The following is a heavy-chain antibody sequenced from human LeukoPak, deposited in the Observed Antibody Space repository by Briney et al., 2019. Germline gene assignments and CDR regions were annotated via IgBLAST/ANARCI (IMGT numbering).Heavy chain of an antibody. J-gene: IGHJ4*02. CDR1: GFTFSNYW. CDR3: AKDRTRQAY. V-gene: IGHV3-7*03. CDR2: IKEDGSDK. D-gene: IGHD3-3*01. Sequence: GGSLRLSCAASGFTFSNYWMSWVRQTPGKGLEWVANIKEDGSDKYYVDSLKGRFTISRNNAKNSLYLQMNSLRAEDTAVYYCAKDRTRQAYWGQGTLVTVSS.